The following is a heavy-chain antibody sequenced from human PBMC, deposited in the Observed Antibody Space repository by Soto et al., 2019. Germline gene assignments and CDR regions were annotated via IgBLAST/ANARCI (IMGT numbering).Heavy chain of an antibody. J-gene: IGHJ5*02. CDR3: ARHLRKAVGSRFAP. CDR1: GGSISTYY. Sequence: SETLSLTCTVSGGSISTYYWSWIRQPPGKGLEWVGYVYYTGRTDYNPSLKSRVFISLDTSKNQFSLNLSSVTATDTAIYYCARHLRKAVGSRFAPWGQGTLVTVSP. CDR2: VYYTGRT. V-gene: IGHV4-59*08. D-gene: IGHD6-19*01.